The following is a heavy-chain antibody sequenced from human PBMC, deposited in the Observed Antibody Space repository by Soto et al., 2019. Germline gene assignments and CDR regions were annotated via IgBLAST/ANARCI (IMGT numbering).Heavy chain of an antibody. J-gene: IGHJ3*02. V-gene: IGHV3-23*01. CDR1: GFTVGSYA. CDR2: SSGSGAET. D-gene: IGHD6-13*01. Sequence: GGSLRLSCAASGFTVGSYAMTWVRQAPGKGLEWVSGSSGSGAETYYADSVKGRFTISRDNSKNTLYLQMNSLRAEDTAVYYCAKLAAAHTLDAFDIWGQGTMVTVSS. CDR3: AKLAAAHTLDAFDI.